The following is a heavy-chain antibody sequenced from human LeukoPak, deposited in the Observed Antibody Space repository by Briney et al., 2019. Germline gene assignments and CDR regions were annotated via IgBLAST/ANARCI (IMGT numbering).Heavy chain of an antibody. CDR3: ARAPPAAHTPFDY. D-gene: IGHD2-15*01. Sequence: SVKVSCKASGGTFSSYAISWVRQAPGQGLEWMGRIIPILGIANYAQKFQGRVTIIADKSTSTAYMELSSLRSEDTAVYYCARAPPAAHTPFDYWGQGTLVTVSS. CDR1: GGTFSSYA. V-gene: IGHV1-69*04. CDR2: IIPILGIA. J-gene: IGHJ4*02.